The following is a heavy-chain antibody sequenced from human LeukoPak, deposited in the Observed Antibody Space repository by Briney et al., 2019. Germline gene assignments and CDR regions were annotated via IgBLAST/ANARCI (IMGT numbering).Heavy chain of an antibody. Sequence: PSETLSLTCAVYGGSFSGYYWSWLRQPPGKGLEWIGEINHSGSTNYNPSLKSRVTISVDTSKNQFSLKLSSVTAADTAVYYCARGSDFWSGYYNWFDPWGQGTLVTVSS. CDR3: ARGSDFWSGYYNWFDP. CDR1: GGSFSGYY. CDR2: INHSGST. D-gene: IGHD3-3*01. J-gene: IGHJ5*02. V-gene: IGHV4-34*01.